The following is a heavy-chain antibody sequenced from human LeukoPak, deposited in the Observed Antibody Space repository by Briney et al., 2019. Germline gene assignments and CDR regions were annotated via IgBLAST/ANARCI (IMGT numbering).Heavy chain of an antibody. CDR1: GASITTYY. J-gene: IGHJ6*03. V-gene: IGHV4-59*01. CDR3: ARSRYSSTSTNYYMDV. D-gene: IGHD2-2*01. Sequence: SETLSLTCTVAGASITTYYWSWVRQPPGKGLEWIGYLYYSGSTNYNPSLKSRVTISVDTSKNQFSLKLNSVTAADTAVYYCARSRYSSTSTNYYMDVWRKGTTVTVSS. CDR2: LYYSGST.